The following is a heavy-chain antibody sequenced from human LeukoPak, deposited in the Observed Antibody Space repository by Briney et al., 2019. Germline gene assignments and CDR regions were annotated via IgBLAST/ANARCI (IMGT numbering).Heavy chain of an antibody. D-gene: IGHD3-22*01. V-gene: IGHV4-34*01. CDR3: ARHRYYYDSSGRFDY. J-gene: IGHJ4*02. Sequence: SETLSLTCAVYGGSFSGYYWSWIRQPPGKGLEWIGEINHSGSTNYNPSLKSRVTISVDTSKNQFSLKLSSVTAADTAVYYCARHRYYYDSSGRFDYWGQGTLVTVSS. CDR2: INHSGST. CDR1: GGSFSGYY.